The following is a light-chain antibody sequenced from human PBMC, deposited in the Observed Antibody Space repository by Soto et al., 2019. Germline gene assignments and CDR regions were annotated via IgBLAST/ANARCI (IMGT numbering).Light chain of an antibody. J-gene: IGKJ5*01. CDR2: AAS. CDR1: QGISTF. Sequence: DIQMTQSPSSLSASVGDRVTITCRASQGISTFLAWFQQKPGKAPKTLIYAASSLHSGVPSRFSGSGSGTYFTLTISSLQPEDFATYYCQHYDGYPQIFGQGTRLEIK. V-gene: IGKV1-16*01. CDR3: QHYDGYPQI.